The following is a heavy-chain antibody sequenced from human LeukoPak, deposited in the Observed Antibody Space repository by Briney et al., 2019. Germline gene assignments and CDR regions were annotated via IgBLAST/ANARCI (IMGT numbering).Heavy chain of an antibody. V-gene: IGHV1-18*01. J-gene: IGHJ4*02. Sequence: ASVKVSCKASGYTFSNYGLNWVRQAPGQGLEWMGWISPYSGDTNYTQNLQGRVTMTSDTSTSTAYMELRSLRSDDTAVYYCASGGGYSYVDYWGQGTLVTVSS. CDR3: ASGGGYSYVDY. CDR2: ISPYSGDT. CDR1: GYTFSNYG. D-gene: IGHD5-18*01.